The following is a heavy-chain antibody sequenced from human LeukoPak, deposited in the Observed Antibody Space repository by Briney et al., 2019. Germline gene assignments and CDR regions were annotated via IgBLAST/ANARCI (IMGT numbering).Heavy chain of an antibody. D-gene: IGHD2-15*01. Sequence: SETLSLTCTVSGGTISSYYWSRFRQPPGKRLEWIGYIYYSGITNYNPSLNSRVTISVDTSKNQFSLKLSSVTAADTAVYYCAGGPPTMAATPSSWGQGTLVTVSS. CDR3: AGGPPTMAATPSS. CDR1: GGTISSYY. V-gene: IGHV4-59*01. CDR2: IYYSGIT. J-gene: IGHJ5*02.